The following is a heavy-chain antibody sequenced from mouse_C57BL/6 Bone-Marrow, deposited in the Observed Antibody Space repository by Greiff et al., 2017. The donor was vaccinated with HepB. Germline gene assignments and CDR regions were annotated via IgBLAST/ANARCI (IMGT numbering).Heavy chain of an antibody. Sequence: VKLQQPGAELVKPGASVKLSCKASGYTFTSYWMHWVKQRPGQGLEWIGMIHPNSGSTNYNEKFKSKATLTVDKSSSTAYMQLSSLTSEDSAVYYCARRGAYYYGSSPFAYWGQGTLVTVSA. J-gene: IGHJ3*01. CDR2: IHPNSGST. CDR1: GYTFTSYW. CDR3: ARRGAYYYGSSPFAY. V-gene: IGHV1-64*01. D-gene: IGHD1-1*01.